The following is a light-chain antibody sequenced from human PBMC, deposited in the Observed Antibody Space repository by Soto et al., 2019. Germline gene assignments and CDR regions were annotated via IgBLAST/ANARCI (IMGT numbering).Light chain of an antibody. CDR3: QQYGSSLRT. CDR2: GAS. V-gene: IGKV3-20*01. CDR1: QSVSSSY. Sequence: EIVLTQSPGTLSFSPGERATLSCRANQSVSSSYLAWYQQKPGQAPRLLIYGASTRAMGIPDRFSGSGSGTDFALTISRLEPEDFAVYYCQQYGSSLRTFGQGTKVEIK. J-gene: IGKJ1*01.